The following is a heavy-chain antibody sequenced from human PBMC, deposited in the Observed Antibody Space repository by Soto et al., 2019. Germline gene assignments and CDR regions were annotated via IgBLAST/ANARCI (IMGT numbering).Heavy chain of an antibody. CDR2: IYYSGNT. CDR1: GGSISSNDFY. Sequence: SETLSLTCIVSGGSISSNDFYWSWIRQHPGKGLEWIGYIYYSGNTYYNPSLKSRVTILVDTSKNQFSLKVSSVTAADTAVYYCARTHREGSPDFDYWGQGTLVTVSS. CDR3: ARTHREGSPDFDY. J-gene: IGHJ4*02. V-gene: IGHV4-31*03.